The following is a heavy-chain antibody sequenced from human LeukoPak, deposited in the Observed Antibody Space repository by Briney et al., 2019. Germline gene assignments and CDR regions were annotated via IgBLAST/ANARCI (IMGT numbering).Heavy chain of an antibody. CDR3: ARPSTYHYDSSGHGAFDI. D-gene: IGHD3-22*01. CDR2: IYASGST. CDR1: GGSISNLNYY. Sequence: PSQTLSLTCTVSGGSISNLNYYWSWIRQPAGKGLEWIGRIYASGSTNYNPSLKSRVTISVDTSKNQFSLKLSSVTAADTAVYYCARPSTYHYDSSGHGAFDIWGQGTMVTVSS. V-gene: IGHV4-61*02. J-gene: IGHJ3*02.